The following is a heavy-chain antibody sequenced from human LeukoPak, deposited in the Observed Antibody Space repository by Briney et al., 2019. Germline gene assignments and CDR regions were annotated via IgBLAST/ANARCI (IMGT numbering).Heavy chain of an antibody. CDR1: GFTISSYA. D-gene: IGHD6-13*01. Sequence: QPGRSLRLSCAASGFTISSYAMHWVRQAPGKGLEWVAVISYDGSNKYYADSVKGRFTISRDNSKNTLYVQMNSLRLEDTAVYYCARSSPQVPYSAAGPFYFDYWGQGTLVTVSS. CDR3: ARSSPQVPYSAAGPFYFDY. V-gene: IGHV3-30-3*01. J-gene: IGHJ4*02. CDR2: ISYDGSNK.